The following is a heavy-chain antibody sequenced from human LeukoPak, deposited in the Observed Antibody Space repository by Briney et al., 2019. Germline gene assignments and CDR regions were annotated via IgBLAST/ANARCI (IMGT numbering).Heavy chain of an antibody. D-gene: IGHD5-12*01. CDR2: IIPILGIA. J-gene: IGHJ6*02. CDR3: ASILGPLRNPAGYSGYDLWYGMDV. CDR1: GGTFSSYA. Sequence: SVKVSCKASGGTFSSYAISWVRQGPGQGLEWMGRIIPILGIANYAQKFQGRVTITVDKSTSTAYMELSSLRSEDTAVYYCASILGPLRNPAGYSGYDLWYGMDVWGQGTTVTVSS. V-gene: IGHV1-69*04.